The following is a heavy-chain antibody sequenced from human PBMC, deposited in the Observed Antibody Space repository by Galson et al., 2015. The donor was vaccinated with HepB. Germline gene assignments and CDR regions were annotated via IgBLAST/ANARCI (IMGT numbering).Heavy chain of an antibody. CDR1: GYTFTSYG. D-gene: IGHD3-3*01. CDR2: ISAYNGNT. CDR3: ARDALDLLRFFLPQKKQHGDLDY. Sequence: SVKVSCKASGYTFTSYGISWVRQAPGQGLEWMGWISAYNGNTNYAQKLQGRVTMTTDTSTSTAYMELRSLRSDDTAVYYCARDALDLLRFFLPQKKQHGDLDYWGQRTLVTVSS. J-gene: IGHJ4*02. V-gene: IGHV1-18*04.